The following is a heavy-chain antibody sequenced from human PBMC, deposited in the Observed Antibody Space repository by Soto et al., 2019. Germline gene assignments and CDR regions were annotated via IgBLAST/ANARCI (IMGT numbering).Heavy chain of an antibody. J-gene: IGHJ6*02. V-gene: IGHV1-24*01. CDR1: GYTLTELS. Sequence: ASVKVSCKVSGYTLTELSMHWVRQAPGKGLERMGGFDPEDGETIYAQKFQGRVTMTEDTSTDTAYMELSSLRSEDTAVYYCATSMFWSGYYHYYYYGMDVWGQGTTVTVSS. D-gene: IGHD3-3*01. CDR2: FDPEDGET. CDR3: ATSMFWSGYYHYYYYGMDV.